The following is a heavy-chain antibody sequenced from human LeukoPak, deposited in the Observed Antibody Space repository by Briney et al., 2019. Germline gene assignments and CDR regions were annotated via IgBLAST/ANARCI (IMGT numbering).Heavy chain of an antibody. CDR3: GKAVTTVTTFLDY. D-gene: IGHD4-17*01. Sequence: GGSLRLSCAASGFTFSSYAMSWVRQAPGKGLEWVSAISGSGGSTYYADSVKGRFTISRDNSKNTLYLQMNSLRAEDTAVYSCGKAVTTVTTFLDYWGPGTLVTVSP. J-gene: IGHJ4*02. V-gene: IGHV3-23*01. CDR2: ISGSGGST. CDR1: GFTFSSYA.